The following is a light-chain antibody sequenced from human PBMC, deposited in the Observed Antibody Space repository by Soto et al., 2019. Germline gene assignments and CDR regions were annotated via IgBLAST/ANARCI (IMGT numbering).Light chain of an antibody. V-gene: IGLV2-14*01. CDR3: SSYTSSSTYV. CDR2: DVS. J-gene: IGLJ1*01. Sequence: QSALTQPASVSGSPGQSITISCTGTSSDVGGYNYVSWYQQHPGKAPKLMIYDVSNRPSGGSNRFSGSKSGNTASLTISGXXXXXXXXXYCSSYTSSSTYVFGTGTKVTV. CDR1: SSDVGGYNY.